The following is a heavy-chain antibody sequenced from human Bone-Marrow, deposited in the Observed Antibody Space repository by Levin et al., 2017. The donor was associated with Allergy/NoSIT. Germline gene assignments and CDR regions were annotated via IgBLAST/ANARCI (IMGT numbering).Heavy chain of an antibody. D-gene: IGHD3-22*01. V-gene: IGHV3-23*01. Sequence: RGESLKISCAASGFIFSNYAMNWVRQAPGKGLEWVSQISGSGGNTHYADSVKGRFTFSRDNSKNTLYLQMNSLRAEDTAVYYCAGYDTSAYHSPFDYWGQGTLVTVSS. CDR1: GFIFSNYA. J-gene: IGHJ4*02. CDR3: AGYDTSAYHSPFDY. CDR2: ISGSGGNT.